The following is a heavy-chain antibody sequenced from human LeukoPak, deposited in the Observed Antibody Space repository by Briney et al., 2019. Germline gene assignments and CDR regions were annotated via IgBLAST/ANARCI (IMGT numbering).Heavy chain of an antibody. CDR3: AKDTSIAARPGALDI. CDR2: ISWDGGST. CDR1: GSTFDDYT. Sequence: GGSLRLSCAASGSTFDDYTMHWVRQAPGKGLEWVSLISWDGGSTYYADSVKGRFTISRDNSKNSLYLQMNSLRTEDTGLYYCAKDTSIAARPGALDIWGQGTMVTVSS. J-gene: IGHJ3*02. D-gene: IGHD6-6*01. V-gene: IGHV3-43*01.